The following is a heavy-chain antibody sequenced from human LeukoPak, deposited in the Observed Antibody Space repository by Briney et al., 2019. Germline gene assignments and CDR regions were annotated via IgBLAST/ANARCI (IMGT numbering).Heavy chain of an antibody. Sequence: GGSLRLSCAASGFTFSSYWMSWVRQAPGKGLEWVANIKDDGSEKYYVDSVKGRFAISRDDARNSLYLQMNSLRAEDTAVYYCARARDSSWDYWGQGTLVTVSS. CDR1: GFTFSSYW. CDR3: ARARDSSWDY. CDR2: IKDDGSEK. J-gene: IGHJ4*02. D-gene: IGHD6-13*01. V-gene: IGHV3-7*03.